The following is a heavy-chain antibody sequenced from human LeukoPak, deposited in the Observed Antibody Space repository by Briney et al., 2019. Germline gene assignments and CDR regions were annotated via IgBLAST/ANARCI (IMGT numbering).Heavy chain of an antibody. CDR3: ARDRGGADDFWSGYYTGYFDY. CDR1: GFTFNNYA. J-gene: IGHJ4*02. D-gene: IGHD3-3*01. CDR2: ISGSGFST. Sequence: GGSLRLSCAASGFTFNNYAMSWVCQAPGKGLEWVSVISGSGFSTYYAESVKGRFTISRDNSKNALYLQMNSLRAEDTAVYYCARDRGGADDFWSGYYTGYFDYWGQGTLVTVSS. V-gene: IGHV3-23*01.